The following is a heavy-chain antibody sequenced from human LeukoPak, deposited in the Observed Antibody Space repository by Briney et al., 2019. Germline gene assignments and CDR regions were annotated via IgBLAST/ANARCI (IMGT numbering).Heavy chain of an antibody. CDR3: AKEKWKQQVVMDY. Sequence: GGSLRLSCAASGFTFSSYTMSWVRQAPGKGLEGVSGISGSGGSTYYADSVKGRFTISRDNSKNTVYLQMNSLRAEDTAVYYCAKEKWKQQVVMDYWGQGTLVTVSS. CDR2: ISGSGGST. V-gene: IGHV3-23*01. J-gene: IGHJ4*02. D-gene: IGHD6-13*01. CDR1: GFTFSSYT.